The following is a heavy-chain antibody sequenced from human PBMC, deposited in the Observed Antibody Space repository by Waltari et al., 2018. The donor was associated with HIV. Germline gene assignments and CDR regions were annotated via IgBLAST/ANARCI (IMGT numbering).Heavy chain of an antibody. V-gene: IGHV1-8*01. CDR1: INTFDNYV. CDR3: TSGPQNGWFVD. CDR2: IHPPSHSP. J-gene: IGHJ4*02. Sequence: QEELVQSGAEVKKPGASVRISCKTSINTFDNYVIYWLRQAPGQSLQWLGWIHPPSHSPRYSPEFEDRVTITRDPSLNVIYMGISSLTSEDTAVYFCTSGPQNGWFVDWGQGTLVSVS. D-gene: IGHD6-19*01.